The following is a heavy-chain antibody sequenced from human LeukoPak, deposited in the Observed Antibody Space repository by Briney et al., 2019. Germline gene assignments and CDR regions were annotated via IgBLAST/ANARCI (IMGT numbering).Heavy chain of an antibody. CDR2: INHSGST. CDR3: ARSQGNYYDSSGYYS. Sequence: SETLSLTCALSGGSLSGYYWSWIRQPPGKGLEWIGEINHSGSTNYNPSLKSRVTISVDTSKNQFSLKLSSVTAADTAVYYCARSQGNYYDSSGYYSWGQGTLVTVSS. J-gene: IGHJ4*02. V-gene: IGHV4-34*01. D-gene: IGHD3-22*01. CDR1: GGSLSGYY.